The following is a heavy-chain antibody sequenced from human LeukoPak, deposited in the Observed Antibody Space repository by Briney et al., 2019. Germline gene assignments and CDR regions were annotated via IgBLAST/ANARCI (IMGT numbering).Heavy chain of an antibody. J-gene: IGHJ4*02. D-gene: IGHD5-18*01. V-gene: IGHV4-31*03. CDR1: GGSISSGGYY. CDR2: IYYSGST. CDR3: ARDHGYSYGQDY. Sequence: PSETLSLTCTVSGGSISSGGYYWSWIRQHPGKGLEWIGYIYYSGSTYYSPSLKSRVTISVDTSKNQFSLKLSSVTAADTAVYYCARDHGYSYGQDYWGQGTLVTVSS.